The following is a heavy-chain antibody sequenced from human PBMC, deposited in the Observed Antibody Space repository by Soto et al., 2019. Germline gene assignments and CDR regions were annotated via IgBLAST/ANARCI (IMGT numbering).Heavy chain of an antibody. CDR1: GFTFSSYA. CDR2: ISGSGGAT. J-gene: IGHJ4*02. D-gene: IGHD2-15*01. Sequence: EVQLLESGGGLARPGGALRLCCTASGFTFSSYAMTWIRQAPGKGLAWVSGISGSGGATHYTDAVKGRFTASRDTSNKPGCLQMNSLRVEDLAVYYCARGQGIVMFPVPVGIVNRPKPTGFDYWGQGTLVTVST. V-gene: IGHV3-23*01. CDR3: ARGQGIVMFPVPVGIVNRPKPTGFDY.